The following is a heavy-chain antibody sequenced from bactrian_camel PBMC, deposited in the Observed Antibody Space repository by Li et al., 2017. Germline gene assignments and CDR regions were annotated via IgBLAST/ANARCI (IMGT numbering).Heavy chain of an antibody. CDR3: AATRRPTYSSCLQAATSDYKS. V-gene: IGHV3S53*01. D-gene: IGHD6*01. J-gene: IGHJ4*01. CDR2: ILSDGTT. CDR1: GFRHSVCT. Sequence: HVQLVESGGGSVQSGGSLILSCAGSGFRHSVCTMGWYRQTPGKERVVVSTILSDGTTYYANSVKGRFTISHDIALNTVYLQMDSLKPEDTAMYYCAATRRPTYSSCLQAATSDYKSWGQGTQVTVS.